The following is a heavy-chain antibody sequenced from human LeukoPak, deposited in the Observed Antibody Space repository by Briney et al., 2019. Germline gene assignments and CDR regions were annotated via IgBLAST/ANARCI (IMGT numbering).Heavy chain of an antibody. V-gene: IGHV3-66*01. CDR1: GFAVSSKY. CDR3: ARDPYSSSWNHYYYYYGMDV. Sequence: SGGSLRLSCAASGFAVSSKYMNWVRQAPGKGLEWVSVIFTSGTTYYADSVKGRFTISRDNSKNTLYLQMNSLRAEDTAVYYCARDPYSSSWNHYYYYYGMDVWGQGTTVTVSS. CDR2: IFTSGTT. D-gene: IGHD6-13*01. J-gene: IGHJ6*02.